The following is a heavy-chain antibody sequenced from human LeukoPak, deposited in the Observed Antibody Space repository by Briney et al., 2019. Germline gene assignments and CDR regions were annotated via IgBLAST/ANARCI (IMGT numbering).Heavy chain of an antibody. CDR3: ARERDSSGYYSAAFDI. D-gene: IGHD3-22*01. CDR1: GGSFSGYY. J-gene: IGHJ3*02. Sequence: SETLSLTCAVSGGSFSGYYWSWIRQPPGKGLEWIGEINHSGSTNYNPSLKSRVTISVDTSKNQFSLKLSSVTAADTAVYYCARERDSSGYYSAAFDIWGQGTMVTVSS. CDR2: INHSGST. V-gene: IGHV4-34*01.